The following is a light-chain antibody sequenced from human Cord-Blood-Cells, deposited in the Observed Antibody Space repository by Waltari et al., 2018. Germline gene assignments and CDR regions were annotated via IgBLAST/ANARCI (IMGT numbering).Light chain of an antibody. Sequence: DIVMTQSPDSLAVSLGERATINCKSSQSVLYSSNNTNYLAWYQQKPGPPPKLLIYWATTRESGVPDRFSGSGSGTDFTLTISSLQAEDVAVYYCQQYYSTPWTFGQGTKVEIK. V-gene: IGKV4-1*01. CDR3: QQYYSTPWT. CDR2: WAT. CDR1: QSVLYSSNNTNY. J-gene: IGKJ1*01.